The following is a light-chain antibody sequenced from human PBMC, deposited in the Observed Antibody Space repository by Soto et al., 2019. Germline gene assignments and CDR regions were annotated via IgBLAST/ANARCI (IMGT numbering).Light chain of an antibody. CDR3: QQYGSSPWT. V-gene: IGKV3-20*01. CDR1: QSISSN. Sequence: EIVMTQSPATLSVSPGERATLSCRASQSISSNLACYQQKPGQAPRLLIYGASSRATGIPDRFSGSGSGTDFTPTISRLEPEDFAVYYCQQYGSSPWTFGQGTKVDIK. J-gene: IGKJ1*01. CDR2: GAS.